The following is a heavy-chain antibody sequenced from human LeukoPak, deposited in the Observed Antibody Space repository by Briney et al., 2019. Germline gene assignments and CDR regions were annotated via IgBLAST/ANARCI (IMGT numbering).Heavy chain of an antibody. J-gene: IGHJ6*03. V-gene: IGHV3-21*01. Sequence: GGSLRLSCAASGFTFSSYSMNWVRQAPGKGLEWVSSISSSSSYIYYADSVKGRFTISRDNAKNSLYLQMNSLRAEDTAVYYCARSSDAAIVYNYMDVWGKGTTVTV. CDR1: GFTFSSYS. CDR3: ARSSDAAIVYNYMDV. CDR2: ISSSSSYI. D-gene: IGHD5-18*01.